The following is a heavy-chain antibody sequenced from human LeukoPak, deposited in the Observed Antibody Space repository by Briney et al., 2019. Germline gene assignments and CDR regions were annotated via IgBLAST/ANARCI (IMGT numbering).Heavy chain of an antibody. V-gene: IGHV3-7*04. Sequence: GSLRLSCAASGFTFSDYWMSWVRQAPGQGLEWVAKINQDGREQHFVDSVKCRFTISRDNAQNSLFLQMDSLRAEDTAVYYCTGGALDYWGQGALVSVSS. CDR2: INQDGREQ. CDR3: TGGALDY. J-gene: IGHJ4*02. CDR1: GFTFSDYW.